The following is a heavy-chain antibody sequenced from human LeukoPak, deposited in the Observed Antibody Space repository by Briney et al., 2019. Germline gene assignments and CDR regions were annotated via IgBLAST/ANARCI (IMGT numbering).Heavy chain of an antibody. V-gene: IGHV1-69*04. CDR1: GGTFSSYA. CDR3: ARVGGQAYCGGDCYYNWFDP. Sequence: SVKVSCKASGGTFSSYAISWVRQAPGQGLEWMGRIIPIFGIANYAQKFKGRVTITADKSTSTAYMELSSLRSEDTAVYYCARVGGQAYCGGDCYYNWFDPWGRGTLVTVSS. CDR2: IIPIFGIA. D-gene: IGHD2-21*02. J-gene: IGHJ5*02.